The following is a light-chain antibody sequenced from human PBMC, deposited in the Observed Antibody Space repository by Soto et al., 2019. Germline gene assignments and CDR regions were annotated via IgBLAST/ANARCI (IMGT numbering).Light chain of an antibody. J-gene: IGKJ1*01. CDR3: LQYNTYSQT. CDR2: DAS. CDR1: QSISSW. V-gene: IGKV1-5*01. Sequence: DIQMTQSPSTLSASVGDRVTITCRASQSISSWLAWYQQKPGRAPKLLIFDASSLESGAPSRFSGSGSGTEFTLTISSLPPDDFAPSCCLQYNTYSQTFGQGTKVEIK.